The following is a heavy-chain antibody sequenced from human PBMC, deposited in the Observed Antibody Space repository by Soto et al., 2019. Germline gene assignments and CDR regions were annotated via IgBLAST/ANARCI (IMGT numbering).Heavy chain of an antibody. CDR2: INPNSGGT. Sequence: QVPLVQSGAEVRKPGASVKVSCKASGYTFSDYYIHWVRQAPGQGLEWMGWINPNSGGTKYAPKFQGGVTMTRATYIPTAYMESSRLRSGDTAVYYCAREPATAKPEGVDFWGQGTLVTVSS. D-gene: IGHD1-1*01. CDR3: AREPATAKPEGVDF. J-gene: IGHJ4*02. V-gene: IGHV1-2*02. CDR1: GYTFSDYY.